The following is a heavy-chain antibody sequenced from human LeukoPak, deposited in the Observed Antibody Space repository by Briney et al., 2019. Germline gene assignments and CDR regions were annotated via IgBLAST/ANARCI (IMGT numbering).Heavy chain of an antibody. Sequence: GGSLRLSCAASGFTFSSYAMSWVHQAPGKGLEWVSAINGSGGSTYYADSVKGRFTISRDNSKNTLYLQMNSLRAEDTAVYYCAKDQLFWGSNAFDIWGQGTMVTVS. CDR2: INGSGGST. V-gene: IGHV3-23*01. CDR1: GFTFSSYA. D-gene: IGHD3-16*01. CDR3: AKDQLFWGSNAFDI. J-gene: IGHJ3*02.